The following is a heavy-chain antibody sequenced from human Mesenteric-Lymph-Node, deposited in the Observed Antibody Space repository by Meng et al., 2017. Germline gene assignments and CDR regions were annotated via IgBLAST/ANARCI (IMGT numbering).Heavy chain of an antibody. Sequence: ASVKVSCKASGYTFTSYDINWVRQATGQGLEWMGWMNPNSGNTGYAQKFQGRVTITRNTSISTAYMELSSLRSEDTAVYYCASSGSNLRDAFDIWGQGTMVTVSS. J-gene: IGHJ3*02. CDR2: MNPNSGNT. CDR3: ASSGSNLRDAFDI. V-gene: IGHV1-8*03. CDR1: GYTFTSYD. D-gene: IGHD6-19*01.